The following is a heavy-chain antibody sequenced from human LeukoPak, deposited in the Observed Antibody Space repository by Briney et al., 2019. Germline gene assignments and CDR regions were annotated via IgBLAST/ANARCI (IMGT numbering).Heavy chain of an antibody. CDR1: GFTFSSYW. D-gene: IGHD6-13*01. Sequence: GGSLRLSCAASGFTFSSYWMSWFRKAPGKGLEWVANIKQDGREKYYVDSVKGRFTIYRDNAKNSLYLQMTSLRAEDTAVYYCARDGLYSSSWYVDYWGQGTLVTVSS. CDR2: IKQDGREK. J-gene: IGHJ4*02. V-gene: IGHV3-7*01. CDR3: ARDGLYSSSWYVDY.